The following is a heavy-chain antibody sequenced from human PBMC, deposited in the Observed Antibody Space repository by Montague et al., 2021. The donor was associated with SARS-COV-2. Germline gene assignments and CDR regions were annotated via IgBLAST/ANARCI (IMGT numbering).Heavy chain of an antibody. CDR3: AGDRGRFWHFDL. J-gene: IGHJ2*01. D-gene: IGHD5-12*01. CDR1: GGSISSYY. Sequence: SETLSLTCTVSGGSISSYYWNWIRQSPGKGLEWIGYIYYSGSTKYNPSFTSRVTMLVDTSKRQMSLGLNSVTAADTAVYYCAGDRGRFWHFDLWGRGTLVTVSS. V-gene: IGHV4-59*01. CDR2: IYYSGST.